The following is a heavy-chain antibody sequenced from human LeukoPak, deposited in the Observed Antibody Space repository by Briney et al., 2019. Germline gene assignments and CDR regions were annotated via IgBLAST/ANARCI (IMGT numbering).Heavy chain of an antibody. Sequence: SVKVSCKASGGTFSSYAISWVRQAPGQGLEWMGGIIPIFGTANYAQKFQGRVTITADKSTSTAYMELSSLRSEDTAVYYCARDTGELPYFDYWGQGTLVTVSS. J-gene: IGHJ4*02. V-gene: IGHV1-69*06. D-gene: IGHD1-26*01. CDR1: GGTFSSYA. CDR3: ARDTGELPYFDY. CDR2: IIPIFGTA.